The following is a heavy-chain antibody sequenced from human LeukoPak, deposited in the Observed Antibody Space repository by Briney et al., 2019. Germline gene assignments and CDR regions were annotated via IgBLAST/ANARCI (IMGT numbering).Heavy chain of an antibody. CDR1: GGSFSGYH. CDR2: INHSGST. CDR3: ARESSSSFDY. Sequence: SETLSLTCAVYGGSFSGYHWNWIRQPPGKGLEWIGEINHSGSTNYNPSLKSRVTISVDTSKNQFSLKLSSVTAADTAVYYCARESSSSFDYWGQGTLVTVSS. V-gene: IGHV4-34*01. J-gene: IGHJ4*02. D-gene: IGHD6-13*01.